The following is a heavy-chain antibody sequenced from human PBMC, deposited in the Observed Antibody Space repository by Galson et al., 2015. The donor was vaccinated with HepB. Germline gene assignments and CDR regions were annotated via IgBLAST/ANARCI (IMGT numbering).Heavy chain of an antibody. J-gene: IGHJ5*02. V-gene: IGHV1-46*04. D-gene: IGHD1-26*01. CDR3: ARGGYSGSYYPTNWFDP. CDR1: GYTFTSYY. Sequence: SVKVSCKASGYTFTSYYMHWVRQAPGQGLEWMGIINPSGGSTSYAQKLQGRVTMTRDTSTSTVYMELSSLRSEDTAVYYCARGGYSGSYYPTNWFDPWGQGTLVTVSS. CDR2: INPSGGST.